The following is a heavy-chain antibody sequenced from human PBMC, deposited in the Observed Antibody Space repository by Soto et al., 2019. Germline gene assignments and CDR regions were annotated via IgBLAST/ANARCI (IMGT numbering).Heavy chain of an antibody. CDR2: ISSSSSYI. CDR1: GFTFSSYS. J-gene: IGHJ6*02. V-gene: IGHV3-21*01. CDR3: AKKAPGTTGGMDV. Sequence: EVQLVESGGGLVEPGGSLRLSCAASGFTFSSYSMNWVRQAPGKGLEWVSSISSSSSYIYYADSVKGRFTISRDNAKNSLYLQMNSLRAEDTAVYYCAKKAPGTTGGMDVWGQGTTVTVSS. D-gene: IGHD1-7*01.